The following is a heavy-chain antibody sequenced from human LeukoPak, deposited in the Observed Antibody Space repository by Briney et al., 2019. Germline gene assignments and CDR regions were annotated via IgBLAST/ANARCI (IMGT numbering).Heavy chain of an antibody. CDR2: IYYSGST. D-gene: IGHD5-24*01. Sequence: PSETLSLTCTVSGGSISSSSYYWGWIRQPPGKGLEWIGSIYYSGSTYYNPSLKSRVTISVDTSKNQFSLKLSSVTAADTAVYYCARVEMATMHRRHPSYFDYWGQGTLVTVSS. CDR1: GGSISSSSYY. J-gene: IGHJ4*02. V-gene: IGHV4-39*07. CDR3: ARVEMATMHRRHPSYFDY.